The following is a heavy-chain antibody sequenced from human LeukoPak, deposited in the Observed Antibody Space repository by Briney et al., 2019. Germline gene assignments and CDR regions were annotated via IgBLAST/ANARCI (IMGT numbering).Heavy chain of an antibody. V-gene: IGHV3-21*01. CDR1: GFTFSSYS. D-gene: IGHD3-10*01. CDR3: ARGYYYGSGSYRALDY. Sequence: GGSLRLSCAASGFTFSSYSMNWVRQAPGKGLEWVSSIGSSSSYIYYAGSVKGRFTISRDNAKNSLYLQMNSLRAEDTAVYYCARGYYYGSGSYRALDYWGQGTLVTVSS. J-gene: IGHJ4*02. CDR2: IGSSSSYI.